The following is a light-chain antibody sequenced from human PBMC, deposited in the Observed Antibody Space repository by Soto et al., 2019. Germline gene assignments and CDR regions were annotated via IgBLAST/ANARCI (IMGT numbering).Light chain of an antibody. V-gene: IGKV1-9*01. CDR1: QDVSRY. Sequence: DTQLTQSPSFLSASVGDRVTITCRASQDVSRYLAWYQQKPGKAPNLLIYAASTLRSGVPSRCSGSGSETEFLLTISSLQPEDFATYYCQKLNTYVFACGPGTKVDI. CDR2: AAS. CDR3: QKLNTYVFA. J-gene: IGKJ3*01.